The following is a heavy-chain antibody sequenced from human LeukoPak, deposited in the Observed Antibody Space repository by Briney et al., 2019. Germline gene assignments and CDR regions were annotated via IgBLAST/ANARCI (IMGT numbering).Heavy chain of an antibody. Sequence: GGSLRLSCAASGFTFSTYAMTWVRQAPGKGLEWVSTISASGAVSHYADSVKGRLTISRDNSRNTLYLQMNSLRAEDTAVYYCARAVEWFDYWGQGTLVTVSS. CDR2: ISASGAVS. CDR1: GFTFSTYA. V-gene: IGHV3-23*01. D-gene: IGHD4-23*01. J-gene: IGHJ5*01. CDR3: ARAVEWFDY.